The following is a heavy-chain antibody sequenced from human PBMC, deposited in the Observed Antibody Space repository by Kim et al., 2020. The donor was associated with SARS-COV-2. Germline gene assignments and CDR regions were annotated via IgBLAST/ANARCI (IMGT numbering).Heavy chain of an antibody. J-gene: IGHJ6*02. CDR3: AREYWNQYYYYYGMDV. CDR2: INPSGGST. CDR1: GYTFTSYY. D-gene: IGHD1-1*01. V-gene: IGHV1-46*01. Sequence: ASVKVSCKASGYTFTSYYMHWVRQAPGQGLEWMGIINPSGGSTSYAQKFQGRVTMTRDTSTSTVYMELSSLRSEDTAVYYCAREYWNQYYYYYGMDVWGQGTTVTVSS.